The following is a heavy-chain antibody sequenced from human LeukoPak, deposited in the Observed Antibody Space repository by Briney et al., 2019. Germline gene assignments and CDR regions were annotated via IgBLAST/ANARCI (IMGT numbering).Heavy chain of an antibody. CDR3: ARGPRGAAAGPFFSYYYYMDV. V-gene: IGHV3-30*01. J-gene: IGHJ6*03. Sequence: PGRSLRLSCAASGFTFSSYAMHWVRQAPGKGLEWVAVISYDGSNKYYADSVKGRFTISRDNSKNTLYLQMNSLRAEDTAVYYCARGPRGAAAGPFFSYYYYMDVWGKGTTVTVSS. D-gene: IGHD6-13*01. CDR1: GFTFSSYA. CDR2: ISYDGSNK.